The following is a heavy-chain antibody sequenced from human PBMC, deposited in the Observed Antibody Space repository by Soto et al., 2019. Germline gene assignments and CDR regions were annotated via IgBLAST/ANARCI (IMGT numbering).Heavy chain of an antibody. V-gene: IGHV4-59*01. D-gene: IGHD2-15*01. CDR3: ARVGGVAARTFDY. CDR1: GGSISPFY. Sequence: PSETLSLTCTVSGGSISPFYWSWVRQPPGKGLEWIGYLYYSGNTNYNPSLKGRVTISVDASKNQVSLRLTSVTAADTAVYYCARVGGVAARTFDYWGQGTVVTVSS. J-gene: IGHJ4*02. CDR2: LYYSGNT.